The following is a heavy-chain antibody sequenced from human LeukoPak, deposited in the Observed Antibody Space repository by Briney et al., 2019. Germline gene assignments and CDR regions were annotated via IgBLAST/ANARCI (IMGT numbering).Heavy chain of an antibody. D-gene: IGHD3-22*01. Sequence: GGSLRLSCAASGFTFSSYSMNWVRQAPGKGLEWVSSISSSSSYIYYADSVKGRFTISRDNSKNTLYVQVNSLGTEDTAAYYCAKGSYYDSSGSFYFDYWGQGTLVTVSS. CDR1: GFTFSSYS. CDR3: AKGSYYDSSGSFYFDY. CDR2: ISSSSSYI. J-gene: IGHJ4*02. V-gene: IGHV3-21*04.